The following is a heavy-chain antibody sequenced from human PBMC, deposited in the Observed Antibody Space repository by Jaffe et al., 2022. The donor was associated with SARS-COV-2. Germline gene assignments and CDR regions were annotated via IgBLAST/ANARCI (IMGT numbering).Heavy chain of an antibody. J-gene: IGHJ4*02. Sequence: QVQLVESGGGVVQPGRSLRLSCAASGFTLSNNDMHWVRQAPGKGLEWVAVISYDGRKRYYGDSVKGRFTISRDNSKSTLFLEVNSLRAEDTAVYYCARGTYLYDRSEKKPLDYWGQGALVTVSS. D-gene: IGHD3-22*01. CDR2: ISYDGRKR. V-gene: IGHV3-30*04. CDR3: ARGTYLYDRSEKKPLDY. CDR1: GFTLSNND.